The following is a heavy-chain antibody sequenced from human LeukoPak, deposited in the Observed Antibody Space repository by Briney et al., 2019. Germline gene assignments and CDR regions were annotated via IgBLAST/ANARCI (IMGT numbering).Heavy chain of an antibody. J-gene: IGHJ4*02. V-gene: IGHV5-51*01. CDR2: IYPGDSDT. CDR1: GYTFTSYW. Sequence: GESLKISCKASGYTFTSYWIGWVRQLPGKGLEWMGIIYPGDSDTRYSPSFQGQVTISVDKSISTAYLQWNSLKASDAAMYYCARRYDNYDFWSRWGQGTLVTVSS. D-gene: IGHD3-3*01. CDR3: ARRYDNYDFWSR.